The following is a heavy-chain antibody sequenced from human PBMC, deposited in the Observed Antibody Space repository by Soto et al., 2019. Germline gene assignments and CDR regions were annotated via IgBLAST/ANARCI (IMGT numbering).Heavy chain of an antibody. D-gene: IGHD3-16*01. CDR3: ARTLKGDFTRADAFDI. J-gene: IGHJ3*02. CDR2: IWYDGSNK. V-gene: IGHV3-33*01. Sequence: GGSLRLSCAASGFTFSSYGMHWVRQAPGKGLEWVAVIWYDGSNKYYADSVKGRFTISRDNSKNTLYLQMNSLRAEDTAVYYCARTLKGDFTRADAFDIWGQGTMVTVSS. CDR1: GFTFSSYG.